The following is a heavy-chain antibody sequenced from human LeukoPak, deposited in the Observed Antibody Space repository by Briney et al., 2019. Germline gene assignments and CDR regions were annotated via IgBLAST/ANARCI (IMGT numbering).Heavy chain of an antibody. CDR3: ARDLAAPYGNWFDP. Sequence: GGSLRLSCAASGFTVSSNHMSWVRQAPGKGLEWVSLIYSGDTTYYADSVKGRFTISRDNSRNTLFLQMNSLRAEDTAVYYCARDLAAPYGNWFDPWGQGTLVTVSS. CDR2: IYSGDTT. CDR1: GFTVSSNH. J-gene: IGHJ5*02. V-gene: IGHV3-53*01. D-gene: IGHD6-6*01.